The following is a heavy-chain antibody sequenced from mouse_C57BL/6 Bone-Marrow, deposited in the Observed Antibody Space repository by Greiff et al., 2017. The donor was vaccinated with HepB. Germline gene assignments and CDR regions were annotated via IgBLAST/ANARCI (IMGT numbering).Heavy chain of an antibody. CDR3: ARQATMVTYFDY. V-gene: IGHV5-12*01. D-gene: IGHD2-2*01. CDR2: ISNGGGST. CDR1: GFTFSDYY. J-gene: IGHJ2*01. Sequence: EVQGVESGGGLVQPGGSLKLSCAASGFTFSDYYMYWVRQTPEKRLEWVAYISNGGGSTYYPDTVKGRFTISRDNAKNTLYLQMSRLKSEDTAMYYCARQATMVTYFDYWGQGTTLTVSS.